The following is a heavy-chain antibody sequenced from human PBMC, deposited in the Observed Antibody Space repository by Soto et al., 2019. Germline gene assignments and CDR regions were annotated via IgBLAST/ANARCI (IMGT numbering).Heavy chain of an antibody. CDR1: GFTFSSYW. CDR3: TRVGGSVSGMDV. D-gene: IGHD1-26*01. V-gene: IGHV3-74*01. J-gene: IGHJ6*02. Sequence: EVQLVESGGGLVQPGGSLRLSCAASGFTFSSYWMHWVRQAPGKGLVWVSRIDNAGSSVRYADSVKGRFTISRDNAKNTLYLHMNSLRAEDTAVYYCTRVGGSVSGMDVWGQGTTVTVSS. CDR2: IDNAGSSV.